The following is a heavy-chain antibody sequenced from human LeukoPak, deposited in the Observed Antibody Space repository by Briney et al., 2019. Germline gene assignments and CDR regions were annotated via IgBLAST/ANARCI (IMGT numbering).Heavy chain of an antibody. Sequence: ASVKVSCKASGYTFTGYYMHWVRQAPGQGLEWMGRINPNSGGTNYAQKFQGRVTMTRDTSTSTVYMELSSLRSEDTAVYYCARDGTVTKYYYYYYMDVWGKGTTVTVSS. D-gene: IGHD4-17*01. CDR3: ARDGTVTKYYYYYYMDV. CDR2: INPNSGGT. CDR1: GYTFTGYY. V-gene: IGHV1-2*06. J-gene: IGHJ6*03.